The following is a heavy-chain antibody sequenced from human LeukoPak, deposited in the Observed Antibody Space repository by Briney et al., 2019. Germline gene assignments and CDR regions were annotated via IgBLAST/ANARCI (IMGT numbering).Heavy chain of an antibody. CDR1: GFTFGDYA. CDR3: TRANYGVRALKVYGSGSQLDY. D-gene: IGHD3-10*01. CDR2: IRSKAYGGTT. J-gene: IGHJ4*02. V-gene: IGHV3-49*03. Sequence: GGSLRLSCTASGFTFGDYAMSWFRQAPGKGLEWVGFIRSKAYGGTTEYAASVKGRFTISRDDSKSIAYLQMNSLKTEDTAVYYCTRANYGVRALKVYGSGSQLDYWGQGTLVTVSS.